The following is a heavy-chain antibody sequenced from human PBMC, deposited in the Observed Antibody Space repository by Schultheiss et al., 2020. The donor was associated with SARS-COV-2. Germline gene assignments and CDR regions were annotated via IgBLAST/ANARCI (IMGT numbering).Heavy chain of an antibody. CDR3: AREYCGGDCYSDY. CDR2: ISYDGSNK. J-gene: IGHJ4*02. CDR1: GFTFSSYA. Sequence: GGSLRLSCAASGFTFSSYAMSWVRQAPGKGLEWVAVISYDGSNKYYADSVKGRFTISRDNSKNTLYLQMNSLRAEDTAVYYCAREYCGGDCYSDYWGQGTLVTVSS. V-gene: IGHV3-30*03. D-gene: IGHD2-21*02.